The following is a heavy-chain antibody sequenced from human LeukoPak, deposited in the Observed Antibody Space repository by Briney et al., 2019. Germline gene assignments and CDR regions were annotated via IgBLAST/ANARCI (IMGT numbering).Heavy chain of an antibody. CDR3: ARGCICTSTSCYGAYWFDP. CDR1: GGSFSGYY. V-gene: IGHV4-34*01. Sequence: SETLSLTCAVYGGSFSGYYWSWIRQPPGKGLEWLGEINHSGSTNYNPSLKSRGTISVDTSKNQFSLKLSSLTAADTAVYYCARGCICTSTSCYGAYWFDPWGQGALVTVSS. J-gene: IGHJ5*02. D-gene: IGHD2-2*01. CDR2: INHSGST.